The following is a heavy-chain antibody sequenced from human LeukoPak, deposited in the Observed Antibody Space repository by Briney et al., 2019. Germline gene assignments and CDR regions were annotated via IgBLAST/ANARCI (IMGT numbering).Heavy chain of an antibody. CDR3: AREGAYGSGSSFDY. Sequence: ASVKVSCKASGYTFTGYYMHWVRQAPGQGLEWMGWINPNSGGTNYAQKFQGRVTMTRDTSISTVYMELSSLRSEDTAVYYCAREGAYGSGSSFDYWGQGTLVTVSS. CDR2: INPNSGGT. CDR1: GYTFTGYY. J-gene: IGHJ4*02. D-gene: IGHD3-10*01. V-gene: IGHV1-2*02.